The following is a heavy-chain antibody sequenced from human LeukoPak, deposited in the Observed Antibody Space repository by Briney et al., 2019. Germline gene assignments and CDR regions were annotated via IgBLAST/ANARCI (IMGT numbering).Heavy chain of an antibody. V-gene: IGHV4-34*01. CDR1: GVSFSGYY. CDR2: INHSGNT. Sequence: SETLSLTCAVYGVSFSGYYWSWIRQPPGKGLEWIGEINHSGNTNYNPSLKSRVTISVDTSKNEFSLKLSSVTAADTAVYYCASYDSSGYQGFWFDPWGQGTLVTVSS. CDR3: ASYDSSGYQGFWFDP. J-gene: IGHJ5*02. D-gene: IGHD3-22*01.